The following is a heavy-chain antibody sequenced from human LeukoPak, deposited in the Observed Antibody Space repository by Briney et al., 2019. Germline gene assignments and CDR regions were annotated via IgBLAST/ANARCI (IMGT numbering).Heavy chain of an antibody. D-gene: IGHD5-18*01. J-gene: IGHJ6*03. CDR2: ISSGGSTI. CDR3: ARVGTAMVFYYYHYMDV. V-gene: IGHV3-11*01. CDR1: GFTFSDYY. Sequence: GGSLRLSCAASGFTFSDYYITWIRQAPGKGLEWVSYISSGGSTIYYADSVKGRFTISRDNAKNSLYLQMNSLRAEDTAVYYCARVGTAMVFYYYHYMDVWGKGTTVTVSS.